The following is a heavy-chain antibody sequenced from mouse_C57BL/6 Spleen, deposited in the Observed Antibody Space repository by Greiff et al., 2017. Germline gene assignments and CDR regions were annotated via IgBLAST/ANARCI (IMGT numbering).Heavy chain of an antibody. Sequence: VQLQQSGPELVKPGASVKISCKASGYSFTGYYMNWVKQSPEKSLEWIGEINPSTGGTTYNQKFKAKATLTVDKSSSTAYMQLKSLTSEDSAVYYCARRLGVYYFDYWGQGTTLTVSS. J-gene: IGHJ2*01. V-gene: IGHV1-42*01. D-gene: IGHD1-2*01. CDR1: GYSFTGYY. CDR3: ARRLGVYYFDY. CDR2: INPSTGGT.